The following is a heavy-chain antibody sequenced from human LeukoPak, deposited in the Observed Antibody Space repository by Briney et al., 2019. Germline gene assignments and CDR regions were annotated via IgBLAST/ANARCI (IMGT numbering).Heavy chain of an antibody. Sequence: GGSLRLSCAASGFTFDDYAMHWVRQAPGKGLEWVSGISWNSGSIGYADSVKGRFTISRDNAKNSLYLQMNSLRAEDTALYYCAKAVIDYDSSGYYYFYFDYWGQGTLVTVSS. V-gene: IGHV3-9*01. CDR2: ISWNSGSI. J-gene: IGHJ4*02. CDR3: AKAVIDYDSSGYYYFYFDY. D-gene: IGHD3-22*01. CDR1: GFTFDDYA.